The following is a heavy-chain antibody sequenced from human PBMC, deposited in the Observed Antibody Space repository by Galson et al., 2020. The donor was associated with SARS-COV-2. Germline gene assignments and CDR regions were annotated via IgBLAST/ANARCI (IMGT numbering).Heavy chain of an antibody. D-gene: IGHD5-18*01. CDR2: ISYDGSNT. J-gene: IGHJ4*02. V-gene: IGHV3-30*04. CDR3: ARGPGYSYGRDY. Sequence: GGSLRLSCAASGFTFSSYAMHWVRQAPGKGLEWVAVISYDGSNTYYADSVKGRFTRSRDNSKNTLYLQMNSLRAEDTAVYDCARGPGYSYGRDYWGQGTLVTVSS. CDR1: GFTFSSYA.